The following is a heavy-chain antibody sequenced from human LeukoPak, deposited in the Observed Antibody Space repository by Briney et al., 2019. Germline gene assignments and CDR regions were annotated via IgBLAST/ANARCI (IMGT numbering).Heavy chain of an antibody. Sequence: PGGSLRLSCAASGFTFITYSMTWVRQAPGRGLEWVSAITGSGAFTDYADSVKGRFTISSDNPKNTLYLQMNSLRAEDTAVYYCAKRSAESSGYFDYWGQGTLVTVSS. J-gene: IGHJ4*02. CDR2: ITGSGAFT. CDR3: AKRSAESSGYFDY. V-gene: IGHV3-23*01. D-gene: IGHD6-19*01. CDR1: GFTFITYS.